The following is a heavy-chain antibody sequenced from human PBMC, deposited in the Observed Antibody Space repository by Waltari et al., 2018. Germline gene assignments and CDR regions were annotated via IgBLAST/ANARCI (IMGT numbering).Heavy chain of an antibody. CDR1: GDSISSSNYY. CDR2: IYYSGGT. D-gene: IGHD1-26*01. J-gene: IGHJ4*02. V-gene: IGHV4-39*01. Sequence: QLQLQESSPGLVKLSETLSLTCTVSGDSISSSNYYWGWIRQPPGKGLEWIGSIYYSGGTYYNPSLKSRVTLSVDTSKNQFSLKLSSVTAADTAVYYCARGPRWWEPTRGIDYWGQGTLVTVSS. CDR3: ARGPRWWEPTRGIDY.